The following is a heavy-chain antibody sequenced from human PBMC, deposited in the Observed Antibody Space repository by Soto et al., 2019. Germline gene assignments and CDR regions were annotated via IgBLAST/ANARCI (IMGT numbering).Heavy chain of an antibody. CDR1: GFTFDDYA. D-gene: IGHD6-13*01. J-gene: IGHJ3*02. CDR3: ATSTWYAFDI. V-gene: IGHV3-9*01. CDR2: ISWNSGSI. Sequence: EVQLVESGGGLVQPGRSLRLSCAASGFTFDDYAMHWVRQAPGKGLEWVSGISWNSGSIGYADSVKGRFTISRDNAKNSLYLQMNSLRAEDTAVYYCATSTWYAFDIWGQGTMVTVSS.